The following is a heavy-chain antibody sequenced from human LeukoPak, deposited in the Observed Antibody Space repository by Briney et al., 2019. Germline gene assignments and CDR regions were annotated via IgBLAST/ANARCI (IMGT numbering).Heavy chain of an antibody. V-gene: IGHV3-23*01. D-gene: IGHD4-23*01. CDR1: GFTFSSYV. J-gene: IGHJ6*02. CDR3: ARDGGNSGYYYYGMDV. CDR2: IIGSGGST. Sequence: GGSLRLSCAASGFTFSSYVMNWVRQAPGKGLEWVSGIIGSGGSTYYADSVKGRFTISRDNSKNTLHLQMNSLRSEDTAVYYCARDGGNSGYYYYGMDVWGQGTTVTVSS.